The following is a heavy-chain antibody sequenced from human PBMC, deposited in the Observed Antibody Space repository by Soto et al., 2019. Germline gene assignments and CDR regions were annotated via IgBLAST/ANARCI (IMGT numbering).Heavy chain of an antibody. Sequence: EVQLVESGGGLVQPGRSLRLSCAASGFTFDDYAMHWVRQAPGKGLEWVSGISWNSGSIGYEDSVKGRFTISRDNAMNSLYPEMNSLRAEDTALYYCAKGGGLATQRHFWYFDLWGRGTLVTVSS. CDR3: AKGGGLATQRHFWYFDL. CDR1: GFTFDDYA. CDR2: ISWNSGSI. D-gene: IGHD6-19*01. V-gene: IGHV3-9*01. J-gene: IGHJ2*01.